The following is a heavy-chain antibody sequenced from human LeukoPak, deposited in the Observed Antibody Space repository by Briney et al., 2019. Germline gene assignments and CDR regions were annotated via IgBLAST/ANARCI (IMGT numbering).Heavy chain of an antibody. J-gene: IGHJ4*02. CDR1: GFTFSSYA. Sequence: GGSLRLSCAASGFTFSSYAMSWVRQAPGKGLEWVSALSGSGGSTYYAGSVKGRFTISRDNSKNTLYLQMNSLRAEDTAVYYCTKLDGGSGFYSTLDYWGQGTLVTVSS. CDR2: LSGSGGST. D-gene: IGHD3-22*01. CDR3: TKLDGGSGFYSTLDY. V-gene: IGHV3-23*01.